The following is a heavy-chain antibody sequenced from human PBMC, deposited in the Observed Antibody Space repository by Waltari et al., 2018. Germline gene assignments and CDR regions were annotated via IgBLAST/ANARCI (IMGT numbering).Heavy chain of an antibody. Sequence: QVQLVQSGAEVKKPGASVKVSCKASGYTFTSYAMHWVRQAPGQRLEWMGWINAGNGNTKYSQECQGRVTITRDTSASTAYMELSSLRSEDMAVYYCARAGRLWLAFFDYWGQGTLVTVSS. J-gene: IGHJ4*02. CDR2: INAGNGNT. CDR3: ARAGRLWLAFFDY. V-gene: IGHV1-3*03. D-gene: IGHD6-19*01. CDR1: GYTFTSYA.